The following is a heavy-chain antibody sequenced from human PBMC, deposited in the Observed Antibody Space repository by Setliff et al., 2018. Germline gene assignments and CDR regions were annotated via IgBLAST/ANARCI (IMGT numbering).Heavy chain of an antibody. D-gene: IGHD4-4*01. CDR2: IKQDGSDI. J-gene: IGHJ4*02. V-gene: IGHV3-7*01. CDR3: ARKLLGTTYFDS. CDR1: GFTFSTYW. Sequence: PWGSLRLSCAASGFTFSTYWMSWVRQTPGKGLEWVANIKQDGSDIKYVDSVKGRFTISRDNAKNSLYLQMNNLRAEDTAVYHCARKLLGTTYFDSWGRGTLVTVS.